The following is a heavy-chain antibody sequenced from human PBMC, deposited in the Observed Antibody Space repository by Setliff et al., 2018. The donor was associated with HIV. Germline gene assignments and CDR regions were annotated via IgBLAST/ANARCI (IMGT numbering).Heavy chain of an antibody. D-gene: IGHD3-10*01. CDR1: GDSINSGTYY. Sequence: SETLSLTCTVSGDSINSGTYYWSWIRQHPGKGLEWIGYIYDSGSTYYSPSLKSRVTISEDTSKNQFSLKMRSVTAADTAVYYCATSPAGEILGSRPFYFDYWGQGTLVTVSS. V-gene: IGHV4-31*03. J-gene: IGHJ4*02. CDR2: IYDSGST. CDR3: ATSPAGEILGSRPFYFDY.